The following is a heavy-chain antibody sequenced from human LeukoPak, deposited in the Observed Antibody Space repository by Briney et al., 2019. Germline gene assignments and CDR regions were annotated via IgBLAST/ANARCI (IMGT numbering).Heavy chain of an antibody. CDR1: GFTVSNKY. CDR2: LYNAGST. Sequence: QAGGSLRLSCVASGFTVSNKYMSWVRQAPGKGLEWVSVLYNAGSTYYADSVKGRFTISRDNSKNTAYLQMNSLRVEDTALYYCARSVPDYTRFDFWGQGALVTVSS. J-gene: IGHJ4*01. D-gene: IGHD4-11*01. CDR3: ARSVPDYTRFDF. V-gene: IGHV3-53*01.